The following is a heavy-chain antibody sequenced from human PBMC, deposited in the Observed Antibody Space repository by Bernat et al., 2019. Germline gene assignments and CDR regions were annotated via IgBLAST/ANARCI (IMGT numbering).Heavy chain of an antibody. CDR1: GGSFSGYY. J-gene: IGHJ5*02. CDR3: ARSVGSSWYWWFDP. CDR2: INHSGST. Sequence: QVQLQQWGAGLLKPSETLSLTCAVYGGSFSGYYWSWIRQPPGKGLEWIGEINHSGSTNYNPSFKSRVTISVDTSKNQFSLKLSSVTAADTAVYYCARSVGSSWYWWFDPWGQGTLVTVSS. V-gene: IGHV4-34*01. D-gene: IGHD6-13*01.